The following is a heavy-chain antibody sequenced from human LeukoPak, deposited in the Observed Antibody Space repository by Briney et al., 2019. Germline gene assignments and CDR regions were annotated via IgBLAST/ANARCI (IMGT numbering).Heavy chain of an antibody. J-gene: IGHJ4*02. CDR2: ITDAVGST. CDR3: AKEIFSGLLYIDY. V-gene: IGHV3-23*01. Sequence: GGSLRLSCAASGFTFSSSSISWVRQAPGKGLGWVSAITDAVGSTHYADSVKGRFTISSDNSKNTVYLQMNSLRPEDMAVYYCAKEIFSGLLYIDYWGQGTLVTVSS. D-gene: IGHD5-12*01. CDR1: GFTFSSSS.